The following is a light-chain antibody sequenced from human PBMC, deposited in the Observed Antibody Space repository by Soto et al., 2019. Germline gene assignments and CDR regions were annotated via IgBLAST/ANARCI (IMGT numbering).Light chain of an antibody. V-gene: IGKV1-5*01. Sequence: DIQLTQTPSTLSASIGDRVTITCRASQSLSGWLAWYQQTPGKAPKLLISDAFRLESGVPSRFGGSGSGTEFSLTISSLQPGDSATFYCQQYASYPWTFGRGTKV. CDR1: QSLSGW. CDR3: QQYASYPWT. J-gene: IGKJ1*01. CDR2: DAF.